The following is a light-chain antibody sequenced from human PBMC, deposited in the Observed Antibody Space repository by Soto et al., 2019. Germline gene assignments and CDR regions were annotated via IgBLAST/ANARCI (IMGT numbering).Light chain of an antibody. J-gene: IGKJ2*01. CDR3: QQYHTTPNT. CDR2: WAS. V-gene: IGKV4-1*01. Sequence: DVVMTQSPATLAVSLGERAAINCKSSQNLLFTSNNKNSLAWYQQKPGQPPKLLIYWASTRDSGAPDRFSGSGSGRDFTLTISSLQAEDVAVYYCQQYHTTPNTFGQGTKLEIK. CDR1: QNLLFTSNNKNS.